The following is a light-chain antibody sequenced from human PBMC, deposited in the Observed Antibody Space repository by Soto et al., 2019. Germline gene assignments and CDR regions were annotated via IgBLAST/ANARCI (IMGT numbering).Light chain of an antibody. CDR2: DVT. CDR1: SSDVGAYNY. J-gene: IGLJ1*01. CDR3: SSFGGSPV. V-gene: IGLV2-11*01. Sequence: QSALTQPRSVSGSPGQSVTISCTGTSSDVGAYNYVSWYQEHPGKAPKLMIYDVTKRPSGVPDRFSGSKSGNTASLTISGLQAEDEADYYCSSFGGSPVFGTGTKVTVL.